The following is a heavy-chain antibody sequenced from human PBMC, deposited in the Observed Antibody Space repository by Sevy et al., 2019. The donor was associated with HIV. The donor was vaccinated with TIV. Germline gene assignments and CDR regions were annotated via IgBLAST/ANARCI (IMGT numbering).Heavy chain of an antibody. Sequence: SETLSLTCAVSGYSISSDYYWGWIRQPPGKGLEWIGSIYHSGYSYYNPSLKSRVTISVDTSKNQFSLKPSSVTAADTAVYYCARAIGTQVAGLYYFDYWGHGTLVTVSS. D-gene: IGHD6-19*01. CDR1: GYSISSDYY. J-gene: IGHJ4*01. CDR2: IYHSGYS. CDR3: ARAIGTQVAGLYYFDY. V-gene: IGHV4-38-2*01.